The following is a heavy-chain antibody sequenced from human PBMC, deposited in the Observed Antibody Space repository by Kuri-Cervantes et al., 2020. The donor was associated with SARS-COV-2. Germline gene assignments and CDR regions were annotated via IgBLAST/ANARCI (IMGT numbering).Heavy chain of an antibody. J-gene: IGHJ6*02. CDR1: GSTFSDYY. V-gene: IGHV3-11*01. CDR2: ISSSGSTI. Sequence: GESLKISCAASGSTFSDYYMSWIRQAPGKGLEWVSYISSSGSTIYYADSVKGRFTITRDNAKNSLNLQMNSLRAEDTAVYYCARGAHDYYYYGMDVWGQGTTVTVSS. CDR3: ARGAHDYYYYGMDV.